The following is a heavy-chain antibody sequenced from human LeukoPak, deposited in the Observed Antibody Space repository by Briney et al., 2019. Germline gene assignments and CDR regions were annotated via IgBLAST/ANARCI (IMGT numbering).Heavy chain of an antibody. CDR1: GGSISSYY. J-gene: IGHJ4*02. D-gene: IGHD6-19*01. V-gene: IGHV4-59*08. CDR2: IYYSGST. CDR3: ARQRIAVAGHFDY. Sequence: SETLSLTCTVSGGSISSYYWSWIRQPPGKGLEWIGYIYYSGSTNYNPSLKSRVTISVDTSKNQFSLKLSSVTAADTAVYYCARQRIAVAGHFDYWGQGTPVTVSS.